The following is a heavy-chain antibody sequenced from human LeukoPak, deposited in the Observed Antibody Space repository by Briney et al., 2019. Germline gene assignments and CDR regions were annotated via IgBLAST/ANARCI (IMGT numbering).Heavy chain of an antibody. CDR2: ISSSSSTI. CDR3: TKAGSWDNIGYYCDY. J-gene: IGHJ4*02. CDR1: GLTVSSYS. Sequence: GGSLRLSCVASGLTVSSYSMNWVRQAPGKGLEWVSYISSSSSTIYYADSVKGRFTISRDNSKNSLYLQMNSLRTEDTALYYCTKAGSWDNIGYYCDYWGQGTLVTVSS. V-gene: IGHV3-48*04. D-gene: IGHD3-22*01.